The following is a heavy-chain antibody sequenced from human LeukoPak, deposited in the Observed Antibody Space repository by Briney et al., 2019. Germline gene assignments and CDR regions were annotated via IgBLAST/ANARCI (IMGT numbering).Heavy chain of an antibody. CDR2: ISSSSSTI. Sequence: PGGSLRLSCAASGFTFSSYSMNWVRQAPGEGLEWVSYISSSSSTIYYADSVKGRFTISRDNAKNSLYLQMNSLRAEDTAVYYCARAPYYYDSSGYYPFDYWGQGTLVTVSS. CDR3: ARAPYYYDSSGYYPFDY. D-gene: IGHD3-22*01. V-gene: IGHV3-48*01. J-gene: IGHJ4*02. CDR1: GFTFSSYS.